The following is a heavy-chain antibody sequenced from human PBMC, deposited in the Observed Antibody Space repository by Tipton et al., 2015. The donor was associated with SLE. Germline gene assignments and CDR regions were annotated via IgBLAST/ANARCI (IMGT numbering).Heavy chain of an antibody. CDR1: GGSISSYY. V-gene: IGHV4-59*08. CDR3: ARGSDWGWWDH. D-gene: IGHD7-27*01. CDR2: IYYSGSI. Sequence: LRLSCTVSGGSISSYYWSWIRQPPGKGLEWIGYIYYSGSISYNPSLKSRVTISVDTSKNQFSLKLSSVTAADAAVYFCARGSDWGWWDHWGQGTLVTVSS. J-gene: IGHJ4*02.